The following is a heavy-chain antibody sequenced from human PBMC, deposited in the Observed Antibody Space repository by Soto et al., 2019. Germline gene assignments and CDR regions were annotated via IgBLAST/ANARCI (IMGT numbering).Heavy chain of an antibody. V-gene: IGHV3-30-3*01. CDR1: TFTFSTYG. CDR3: AGEDLAAPGSTFDI. D-gene: IGHD6-13*01. J-gene: IGHJ3*02. Sequence: QVPLVESGGGVVQPGRSLRLSCAASTFTFSTYGMHWVRQAPGKGLEWVAFISNDGSNKYYADSVKGRFTISRDNSRNTLYLQMNSLRADDTAVFYCAGEDLAAPGSTFDIWGQGTMVTVSS. CDR2: ISNDGSNK.